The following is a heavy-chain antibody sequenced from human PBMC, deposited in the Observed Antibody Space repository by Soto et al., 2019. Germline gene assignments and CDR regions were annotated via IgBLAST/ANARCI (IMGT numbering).Heavy chain of an antibody. D-gene: IGHD1-7*01. CDR1: GGTFSSYA. Sequence: QVQLVQSGAEVKKPGSSVKVSCKASGGTFSSYAISWVRQAPGQGLAWMGGIIPIFGTANYAQKFQGRVTSPANESTSTDYMELSSMRSEDTAVYYCARVRIGTTSYVFDYWGQVNLLTVSS. CDR3: ARVRIGTTSYVFDY. J-gene: IGHJ4*02. V-gene: IGHV1-69*12. CDR2: IIPIFGTA.